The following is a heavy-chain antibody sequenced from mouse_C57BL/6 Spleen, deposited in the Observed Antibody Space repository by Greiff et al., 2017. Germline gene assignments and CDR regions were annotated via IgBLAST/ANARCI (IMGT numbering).Heavy chain of an antibody. V-gene: IGHV1-55*01. J-gene: IGHJ2*01. CDR2: IYPGSGST. Sequence: VQLQQPGAELVKPGASVKMSCKASGYTFTSYWITWVKQRPGQGLEWIRDIYPGSGSTNYNEKFKSKATLTVDTSSSTAYMQLSSLTSEDSAVYYCARTDYYGSSFFDYWGQGTTLTVSS. CDR1: GYTFTSYW. D-gene: IGHD1-1*01. CDR3: ARTDYYGSSFFDY.